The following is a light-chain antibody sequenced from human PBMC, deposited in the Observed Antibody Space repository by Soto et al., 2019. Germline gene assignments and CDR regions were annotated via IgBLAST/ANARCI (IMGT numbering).Light chain of an antibody. CDR1: SSDVGGYNY. J-gene: IGLJ1*01. CDR3: SSYTSSRTLCYV. Sequence: QSVLTQPASVSGSPGQSITISCTGTSSDVGGYNYVSWYQQHPGKAPKLMIYDVSNRPSGVSNRFSGSKSGNTASLTLSGLQAEDEDDYYCSSYTSSRTLCYVFGTGTKVTVL. CDR2: DVS. V-gene: IGLV2-14*01.